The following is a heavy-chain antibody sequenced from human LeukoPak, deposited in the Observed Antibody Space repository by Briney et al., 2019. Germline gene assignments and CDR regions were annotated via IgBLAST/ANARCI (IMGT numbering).Heavy chain of an antibody. Sequence: GRSLRLSCAASGFTFSSYAMHWVRQAPGKGLEWVAVISYDGSNKYYADSVKGRFTISRDNSKNTLYLQMDSLRAEDTAVYYCAREIERGWGQGTLVTVSS. V-gene: IGHV3-30*01. CDR3: AREIERG. CDR2: ISYDGSNK. CDR1: GFTFSSYA. D-gene: IGHD5-24*01. J-gene: IGHJ4*02.